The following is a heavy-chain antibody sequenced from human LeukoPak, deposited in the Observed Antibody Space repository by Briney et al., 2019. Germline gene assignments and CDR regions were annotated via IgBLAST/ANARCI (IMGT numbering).Heavy chain of an antibody. V-gene: IGHV3-74*01. J-gene: IGHJ3*02. D-gene: IGHD2-21*02. CDR2: INTNGDSA. CDR3: ARASRVTTRLDAFDI. CDR1: GFKFSSYW. Sequence: PGGSLRLSCAVSGFKFSSYWMNWVRQVPGKGLMWVAHINTNGDSANYADSVKGRFTISRDNSKSTLYLQMNSLRVEDTAVYYCARASRVTTRLDAFDIWGQGTMVTVSS.